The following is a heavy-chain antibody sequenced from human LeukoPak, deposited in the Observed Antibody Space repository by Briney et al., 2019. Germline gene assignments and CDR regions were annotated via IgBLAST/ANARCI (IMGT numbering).Heavy chain of an antibody. CDR2: LSGSGVST. D-gene: IGHD3-22*01. CDR1: GFTFSFYA. Sequence: GGSLRLSCAASGFTFSFYALSWVRQAPGKGLEWVSVLSGSGVSTYYADSVKGRFIISRDNSKNTLYLQMNSLRAEDTAVYYCAKETDSSGYYYADYWGQGTLVTVSS. J-gene: IGHJ4*02. V-gene: IGHV3-23*01. CDR3: AKETDSSGYYYADY.